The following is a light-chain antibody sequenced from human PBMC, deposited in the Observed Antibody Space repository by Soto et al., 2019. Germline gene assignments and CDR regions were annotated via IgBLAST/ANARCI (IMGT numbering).Light chain of an antibody. CDR2: AAS. CDR1: ESITNY. J-gene: IGKJ2*01. CDR3: QQSDSYPYT. V-gene: IGKV1-39*01. Sequence: DIQMTQSPCSLSVSVGDRVTITCRTSESITNYLNWYQQKPGKAPKLLVYAASSLQSGVPSRFSGNGSGTDFTLTISSLQPEDFASYYCQQSDSYPYTFGQGTKLEIK.